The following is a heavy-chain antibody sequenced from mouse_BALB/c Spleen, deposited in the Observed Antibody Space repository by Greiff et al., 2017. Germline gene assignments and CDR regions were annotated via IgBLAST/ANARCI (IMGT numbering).Heavy chain of an antibody. CDR2: IDPANGNT. CDR3: ARGLRRGGSAMDY. D-gene: IGHD2-2*01. V-gene: IGHV14-3*02. Sequence: VQLQQSGAELVKPGASVKLSCTASGFNIKDTYMHWVKQRPEQGLEWIGRIDPANGNTKYDPKFQGKATITADTSSNTAYLQLSSLTSEDTAVYYCARGLRRGGSAMDYWGQGTSVTVSS. CDR1: GFNIKDTY. J-gene: IGHJ4*01.